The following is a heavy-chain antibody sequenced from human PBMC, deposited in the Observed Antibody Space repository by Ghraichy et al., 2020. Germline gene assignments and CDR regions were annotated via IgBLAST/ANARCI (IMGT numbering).Heavy chain of an antibody. CDR2: IYYSGST. D-gene: IGHD7-27*01. V-gene: IGHV4-59*01. Sequence: SETLSLTCTVSGGSISSYYWSWIRQPPGKGLEWIGYIYYSGSTNYNPSLKSRVTISVDTSKNQFSLKLSSVTAADTAVYYCARAKLGTGYYFDYWGQGTLVTVSS. CDR1: GGSISSYY. CDR3: ARAKLGTGYYFDY. J-gene: IGHJ4*02.